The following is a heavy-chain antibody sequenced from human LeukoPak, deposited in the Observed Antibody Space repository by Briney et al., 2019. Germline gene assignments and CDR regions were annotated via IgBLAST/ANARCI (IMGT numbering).Heavy chain of an antibody. CDR3: ARALRRYSYDYSSPDY. J-gene: IGHJ4*02. CDR1: GGSFSGYY. V-gene: IGHV4-34*01. CDR2: INNSGST. Sequence: PSETLSLTCVVSGGSFSGYYWSWIRQPPGKGLEWIGEINNSGSTNYNPSLKSRVTISVDTSKNQFSLKVSSVTAADTALYYCARALRRYSYDYSSPDYWGQGTLVTVSS. D-gene: IGHD5-18*01.